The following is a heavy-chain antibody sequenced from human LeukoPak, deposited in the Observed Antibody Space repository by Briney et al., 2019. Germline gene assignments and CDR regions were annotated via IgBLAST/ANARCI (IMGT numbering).Heavy chain of an antibody. V-gene: IGHV3-11*03. J-gene: IGHJ4*02. Sequence: GGSLRLSCAASGFSFSDEYMSWIRQAPGQGLEWISYISASGSYTNYADSVKGRFSISRDNAKNSLYLQMNSLRAEDTAVYYCGRSRGAGPGAHFDVWGQGTLVTVSS. CDR3: GRSRGAGPGAHFDV. CDR2: ISASGSYT. CDR1: GFSFSDEY. D-gene: IGHD6-19*01.